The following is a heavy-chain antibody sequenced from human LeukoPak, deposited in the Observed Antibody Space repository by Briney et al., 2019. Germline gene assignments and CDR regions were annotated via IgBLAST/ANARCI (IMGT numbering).Heavy chain of an antibody. CDR3: ARGGGPSSGWFWDY. D-gene: IGHD6-19*01. CDR2: IHYSGST. Sequence: SETLSLTCTVSGGSISSYYWSWIRQPPGKGLEWIGYIHYSGSTNYNPSLKSRVTISVDTSKNQFSLKLSSVTAADTAVYYCARGGGPSSGWFWDYWGQGTLVTVSS. J-gene: IGHJ4*02. V-gene: IGHV4-59*01. CDR1: GGSISSYY.